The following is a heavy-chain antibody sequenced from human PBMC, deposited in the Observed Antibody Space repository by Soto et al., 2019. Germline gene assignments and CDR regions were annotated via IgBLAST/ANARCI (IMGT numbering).Heavy chain of an antibody. V-gene: IGHV3-23*01. CDR1: GFTFSTYA. J-gene: IGHJ6*02. D-gene: IGHD3-22*01. Sequence: GWSLLLSCAASGFTFSTYAMNWVRQAPGKGLEWVSIISGSGGRTYYADSVKGRFIISRDNSKNTLYLQMTSLRAEDTAVYYCAKDSDFHDRRGYYPWSEGMEVWGQGITVT. CDR2: ISGSGGRT. CDR3: AKDSDFHDRRGYYPWSEGMEV.